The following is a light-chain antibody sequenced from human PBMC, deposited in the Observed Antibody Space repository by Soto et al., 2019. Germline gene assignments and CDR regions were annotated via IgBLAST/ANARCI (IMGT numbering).Light chain of an antibody. Sequence: EIVMTQSPDTLSASPGERVTLSCRASQSVLSSLAWYQQKPGQAPRLLIYAASTRATDIPARFSGSGSGTEFTLTISSLQPDDFATYYCQQYNSYPWTFGQGTKVEIK. CDR2: AAS. J-gene: IGKJ1*01. V-gene: IGKV3-15*01. CDR3: QQYNSYPWT. CDR1: QSVLSS.